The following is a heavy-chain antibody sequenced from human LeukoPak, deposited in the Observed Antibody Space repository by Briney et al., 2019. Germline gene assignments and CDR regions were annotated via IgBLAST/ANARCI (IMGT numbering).Heavy chain of an antibody. CDR1: GFTFSSYA. CDR3: AKDGFAMVRGRGPNDY. D-gene: IGHD3-10*01. J-gene: IGHJ4*02. V-gene: IGHV3-23*01. CDR2: ISGSGGST. Sequence: TGGSLRLSCAASGFTFSSYAMSWVRQAPGKGLEWVSAISGSGGSTYYADSVKGRFTISRDNSKNTLYLQMNSLRAEDTAVYYCAKDGFAMVRGRGPNDYWGQGTLVTVSS.